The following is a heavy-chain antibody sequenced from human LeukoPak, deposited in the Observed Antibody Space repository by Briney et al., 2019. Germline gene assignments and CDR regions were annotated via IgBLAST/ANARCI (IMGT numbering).Heavy chain of an antibody. CDR2: IYYSGST. Sequence: SETLSLTCTVSGGSISSSSYYWGWIRQPPGKGLEWIGSIYYSGSTYYNPSLKSRVTISVDTSKNQFSLKLSSVTAADTAVYFCACYYLDSSNYYEPFDYWGQGTLVTVSS. CDR1: GGSISSSSYY. CDR3: ACYYLDSSNYYEPFDY. J-gene: IGHJ4*02. D-gene: IGHD3-22*01. V-gene: IGHV4-39*01.